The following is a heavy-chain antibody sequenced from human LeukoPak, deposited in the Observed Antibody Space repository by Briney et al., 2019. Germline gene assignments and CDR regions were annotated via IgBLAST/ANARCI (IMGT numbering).Heavy chain of an antibody. V-gene: IGHV4-39*07. D-gene: IGHD6-13*01. Sequence: SETLSLTCTVSGGSISSSSYYWGWIRQPPGKGLEWIGSIYHSGSTNYNPSLKSRVTISVDKSKNQFSLKLSSVTAADTAVYYCARAAASDAFDIWGQGTMVTVSS. J-gene: IGHJ3*02. CDR3: ARAAASDAFDI. CDR1: GGSISSSSYY. CDR2: IYHSGST.